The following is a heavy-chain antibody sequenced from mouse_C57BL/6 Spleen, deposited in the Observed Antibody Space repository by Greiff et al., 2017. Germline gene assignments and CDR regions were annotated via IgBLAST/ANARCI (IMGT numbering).Heavy chain of an antibody. CDR2: IDPSDSYT. CDR1: GYTFTSYW. CDR3: AKDAPYAMDY. V-gene: IGHV1-50*01. J-gene: IGHJ4*01. Sequence: QVQLQQPGAELVKPGASVKLSCKASGYTFTSYWMQWVKQRPGQGLEWIGEIDPSDSYTNYNQKFKGKVTLTVDTSSSTAYMQLSSLTSEDSAVYYCAKDAPYAMDYWGQGTSVTVSS.